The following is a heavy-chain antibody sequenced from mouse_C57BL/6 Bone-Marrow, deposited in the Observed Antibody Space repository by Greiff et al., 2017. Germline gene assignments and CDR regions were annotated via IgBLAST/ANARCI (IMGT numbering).Heavy chain of an antibody. J-gene: IGHJ1*03. CDR2: SRNKANDYTT. V-gene: IGHV7-1*01. D-gene: IGHD1-1*01. Sequence: EVMLVESGGGLVQSGRSLRLSCATSGFTFSDFYMEWVRQAPGKGLEWIAASRNKANDYTTEYSASVKGRFIVSRDTSQSILYLQMNALRAEDTAIYYCARDATITTVVATDWYFDVWGTGTTVTVSS. CDR1: GFTFSDFY. CDR3: ARDATITTVVATDWYFDV.